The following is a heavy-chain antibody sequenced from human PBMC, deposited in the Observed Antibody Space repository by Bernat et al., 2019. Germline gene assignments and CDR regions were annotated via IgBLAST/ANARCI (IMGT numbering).Heavy chain of an antibody. Sequence: EVQLLESGGGLVQPGGSLRLSCAASGFTFSSYAMSWVRQAPGKGLELVSAISGSGGSTYYADSVKGRFTISRDNSKNTLYLQMNSLRAEDTAVYYCAKGQQQLVAPLIFDYWGQGTLVTVSS. V-gene: IGHV3-23*01. CDR2: ISGSGGST. CDR1: GFTFSSYA. D-gene: IGHD6-13*01. CDR3: AKGQQQLVAPLIFDY. J-gene: IGHJ4*02.